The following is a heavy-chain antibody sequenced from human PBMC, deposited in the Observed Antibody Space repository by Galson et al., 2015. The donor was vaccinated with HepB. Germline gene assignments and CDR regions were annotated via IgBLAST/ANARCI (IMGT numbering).Heavy chain of an antibody. CDR1: GFTFSSYA. CDR3: AKALDDYGDYGADY. D-gene: IGHD4-17*01. Sequence: SLRLSCAASGFTFSSYAMSWVRQAPGKGLEWVSAISGSGGSTYYADSVKGRFTISRDNSKNTLYLQMNSLRAEDTAVYYCAKALDDYGDYGADYWGQGTLVTVSS. J-gene: IGHJ4*02. CDR2: ISGSGGST. V-gene: IGHV3-23*01.